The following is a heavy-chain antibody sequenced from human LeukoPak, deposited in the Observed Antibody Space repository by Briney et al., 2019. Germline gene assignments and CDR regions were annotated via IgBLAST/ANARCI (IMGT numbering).Heavy chain of an antibody. D-gene: IGHD3-22*01. V-gene: IGHV3-30*18. J-gene: IGHJ4*02. CDR2: ISYDGSNK. CDR1: GFTFSSYG. Sequence: GSLRLSCAASGFTFSSYGMHWVRQAPGKGLEWVAVISYDGSNKYYADSVKGRFTISRDNSKNTLYLQMNSLRAEDTAVYYCAKDIYYDSSGYYYWGQGTLVTVSS. CDR3: AKDIYYDSSGYYY.